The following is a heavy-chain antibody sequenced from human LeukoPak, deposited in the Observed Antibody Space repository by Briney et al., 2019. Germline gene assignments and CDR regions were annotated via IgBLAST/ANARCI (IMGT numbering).Heavy chain of an antibody. Sequence: KPSETLSLTCTVSGDSISSSSYYWGWIRQPPGKGLEWIGSFYYSGSTYYNPSLKSRVTIPVDTSKNQFSLKLSSVTAADTAVYYCARVRSKWIQLWSKRYYYYMDVWGTGTTVTVSS. CDR3: ARVRSKWIQLWSKRYYYYMDV. D-gene: IGHD5-18*01. CDR1: GDSISSSSYY. V-gene: IGHV4-39*07. J-gene: IGHJ6*03. CDR2: FYYSGST.